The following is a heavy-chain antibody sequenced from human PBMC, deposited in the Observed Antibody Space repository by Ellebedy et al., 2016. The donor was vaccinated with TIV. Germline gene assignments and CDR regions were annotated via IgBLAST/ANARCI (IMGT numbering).Heavy chain of an antibody. CDR3: ARDGLRLGDFSADDY. D-gene: IGHD3-16*02. J-gene: IGHJ4*02. CDR2: INPNSGAS. CDR1: GYTFTGYY. V-gene: IGHV1-2*02. Sequence: ASVKVSXXASGYTFTGYYVHWVRQAPGQGLEWMGWINPNSGASNFAQKFHGRVTMTRDTSITTAYMELSRLRLDDTAVYYCARDGLRLGDFSADDYWGQGTLVTVSS.